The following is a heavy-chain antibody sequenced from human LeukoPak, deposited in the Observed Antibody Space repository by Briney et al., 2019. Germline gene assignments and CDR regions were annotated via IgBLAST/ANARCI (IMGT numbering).Heavy chain of an antibody. Sequence: SETLSLTCSVSGASVSGGTSYWGWIRQPPGKGLEGIGSIYYTGSTYDNPSLKSRVTISVDTSKNQFSLKLSSVTAADTAVYYCARRGGSGRAFDYWGQGTLVTVSS. D-gene: IGHD1-26*01. CDR3: ARRGGSGRAFDY. V-gene: IGHV4-39*01. CDR2: IYYTGST. J-gene: IGHJ4*02. CDR1: GASVSGGTSY.